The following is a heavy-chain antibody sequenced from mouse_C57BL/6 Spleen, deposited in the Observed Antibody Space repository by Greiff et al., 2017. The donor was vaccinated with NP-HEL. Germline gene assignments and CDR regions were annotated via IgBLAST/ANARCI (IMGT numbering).Heavy chain of an antibody. J-gene: IGHJ4*01. Sequence: EVMLVESGGGLVKPGGSLKLSCAASGFTFSDYGMHWVRQAPEKGLEWVAYISSGSSTIYYADTVKGRFTISRDNAKNTLFLQMTSLRSEDTAMYYCARGVTTFSYAMDYWGQGTSVTVSS. V-gene: IGHV5-17*01. D-gene: IGHD2-2*01. CDR3: ARGVTTFSYAMDY. CDR1: GFTFSDYG. CDR2: ISSGSSTI.